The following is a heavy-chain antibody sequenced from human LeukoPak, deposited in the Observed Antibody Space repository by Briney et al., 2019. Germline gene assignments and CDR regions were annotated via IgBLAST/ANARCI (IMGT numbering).Heavy chain of an antibody. CDR1: GYTFTSYD. Sequence: ASVKVSCKASGYTFTSYDINWVRQATGQGLEWMGWMNPNSGNTGYAQKFQGRVTITRNTSISTAYMELSSLRSEDTAVYYCARQYCSSTSCYLIADYWGQGTLVTVSS. D-gene: IGHD2-2*01. J-gene: IGHJ4*02. CDR2: MNPNSGNT. CDR3: ARQYCSSTSCYLIADY. V-gene: IGHV1-8*01.